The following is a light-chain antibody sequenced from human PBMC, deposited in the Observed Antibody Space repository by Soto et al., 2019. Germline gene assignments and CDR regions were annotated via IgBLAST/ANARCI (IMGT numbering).Light chain of an antibody. V-gene: IGLV1-40*01. CDR2: ANI. Sequence: QTVVTQPPSVSGAPGPRVTLSCTGSSSNIGAGYDVHWYQHRPGAAPKLLISANINRPSGVPDRFSGSKSGTSASLAITGLQAYDEGDYYCQSYDSTLSARYVFGTGTKLTVL. J-gene: IGLJ1*01. CDR1: SSNIGAGYD. CDR3: QSYDSTLSARYV.